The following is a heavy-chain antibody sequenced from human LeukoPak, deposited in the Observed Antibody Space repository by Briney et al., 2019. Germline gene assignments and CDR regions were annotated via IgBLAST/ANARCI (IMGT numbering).Heavy chain of an antibody. Sequence: GGSLRLSCAASGFTFGNYKMNWVRQAPGKGLEWVSFISTSSTTIYYADSVKGRFTISGDNAENTLYLQINSLRDEDTALYYCAKESTGSSPDYWGQGTLVTVSS. CDR1: GFTFGNYK. CDR2: ISTSSTTI. J-gene: IGHJ4*02. D-gene: IGHD1-26*01. CDR3: AKESTGSSPDY. V-gene: IGHV3-48*02.